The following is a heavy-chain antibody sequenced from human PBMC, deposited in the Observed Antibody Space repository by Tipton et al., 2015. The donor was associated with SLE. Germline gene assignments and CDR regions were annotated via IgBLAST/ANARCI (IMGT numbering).Heavy chain of an antibody. Sequence: SLRLSCAASGFTFDKYGVSWVRQAPGKGLEWVAVIWYDGSNKNYADSVKGRFTISRDNSKNTLYLQMNSLRAEDTAVYYCSGELSPRDGFDIWGQETMVTVSS. J-gene: IGHJ3*02. CDR1: GFTFDKYG. V-gene: IGHV3-33*08. CDR3: SGELSPRDGFDI. D-gene: IGHD3-16*02. CDR2: IWYDGSNK.